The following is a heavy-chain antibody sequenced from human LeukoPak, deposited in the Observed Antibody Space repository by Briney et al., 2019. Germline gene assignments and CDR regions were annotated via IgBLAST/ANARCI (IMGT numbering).Heavy chain of an antibody. CDR3: ARRYVGSSWYHWFDP. D-gene: IGHD6-13*01. Sequence: GSLRLSCAASGFTVSSNYMSWVRQPPGKGLEWIGEINHSGSTNYNPSLKSRVTISVDTSKNQFSLKLSSVTAADTAVYYCARRYVGSSWYHWFDPWGQGTLVTVSS. CDR2: INHSGST. CDR1: GFTVSSNY. J-gene: IGHJ5*02. V-gene: IGHV4-34*01.